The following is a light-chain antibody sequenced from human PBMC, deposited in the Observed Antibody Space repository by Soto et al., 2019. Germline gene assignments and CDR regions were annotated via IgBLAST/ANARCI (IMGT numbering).Light chain of an antibody. CDR3: QQSYSTLT. J-gene: IGKJ3*01. Sequence: DIQMTQSPSSLSASVGDRVTITCRASQSLSTYLNWYQQKPGKAHKLLIYAASSLQSGVPSRFSGSGSGTDFTLTISSLQPEDFATYYCQQSYSTLTFGPGTKVDIK. CDR1: QSLSTY. CDR2: AAS. V-gene: IGKV1-39*01.